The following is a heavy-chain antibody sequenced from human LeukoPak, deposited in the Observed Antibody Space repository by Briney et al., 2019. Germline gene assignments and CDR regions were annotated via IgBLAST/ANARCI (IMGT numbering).Heavy chain of an antibody. CDR3: ARDLRKTKVRGVDMDV. CDR2: ISSTGGTT. Sequence: GGSLRLSCAASGITFSSYGMSWVRQAPGKGLEWVSSISSTGGTTYYADSVKGRFTISRDNAKNSLYLQMNSLRAEDTAVYYCARDLRKTKVRGVDMDVWGKGTTVTVSS. CDR1: GITFSSYG. V-gene: IGHV3-21*01. J-gene: IGHJ6*03. D-gene: IGHD3-10*01.